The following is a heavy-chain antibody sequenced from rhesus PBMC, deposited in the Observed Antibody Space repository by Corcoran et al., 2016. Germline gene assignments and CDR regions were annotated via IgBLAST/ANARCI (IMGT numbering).Heavy chain of an antibody. CDR1: GGSISGFYY. CDR2: IYGNSATT. V-gene: IGHV4-143*01. CDR3: ASPSTGGAFDI. D-gene: IGHD4-29*01. Sequence: QVQLQESGPGLVKPSETLSLTCTVSGGSISGFYYWSWIRQPPGKGLEWIGGIYGNSATTYNNPSLKSRVTISKDTSKNQFSLKLNSVTAADTAVYYCASPSTGGAFDIWGPGTPITISS. J-gene: IGHJ2*01.